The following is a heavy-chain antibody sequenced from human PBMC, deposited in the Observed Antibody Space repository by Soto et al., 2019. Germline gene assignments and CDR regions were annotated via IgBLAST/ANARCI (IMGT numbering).Heavy chain of an antibody. CDR2: VSHDGRNT. V-gene: IGHV3-30*18. Sequence: VQLVESGGGVVQPGRFLRLSCAASGFTFSDYAMHWVRQAPGKGLEWVAVVSHDGRNTHYADSVKGRFTISRDSSKNTVSLEMTSLRAEDMSVYYCAKGGRQWLVTSDFNYWGQGALVTVSS. CDR3: AKGGRQWLVTSDFNY. D-gene: IGHD6-19*01. J-gene: IGHJ4*02. CDR1: GFTFSDYA.